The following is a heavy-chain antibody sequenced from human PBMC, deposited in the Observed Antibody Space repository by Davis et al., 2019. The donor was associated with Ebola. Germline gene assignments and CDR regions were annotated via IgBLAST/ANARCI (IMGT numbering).Heavy chain of an antibody. CDR2: ISSSSSTI. CDR3: ARGSSSWYLGYYGMDV. D-gene: IGHD6-13*01. J-gene: IGHJ6*02. Sequence: GGSLRLSCVASGFTFSDYYMSWIRQAPGKGLEWVSYISSSSSTIYYADSVKGRFTISRDNAKNSLYLQMNSLRDEDTAVYYCARGSSSWYLGYYGMDVWGQGTTVTVSS. CDR1: GFTFSDYY. V-gene: IGHV3-11*04.